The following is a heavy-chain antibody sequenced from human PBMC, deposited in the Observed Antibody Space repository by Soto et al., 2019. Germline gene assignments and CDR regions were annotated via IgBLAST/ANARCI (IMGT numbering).Heavy chain of an antibody. J-gene: IGHJ4*02. CDR3: ARADTEDTAMVDY. CDR2: INPSGGST. V-gene: IGHV1-46*01. D-gene: IGHD5-18*01. CDR1: GYTFTSYY. Sequence: ASVKVSCKASGYTFTSYYMHCVRHAPGQGLEWMGIINPSGGSTSYAQKFQGRVTMTRDTSTSTVYMELSSLRSEDTAVYYCARADTEDTAMVDYWGQGTLVTVSS.